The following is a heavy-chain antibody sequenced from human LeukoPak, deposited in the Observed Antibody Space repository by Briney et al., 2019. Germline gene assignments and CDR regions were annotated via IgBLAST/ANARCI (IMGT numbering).Heavy chain of an antibody. D-gene: IGHD5-12*01. CDR3: AREIRSGYEFYFDY. Sequence: PGGSLRLSCAASGFTFSDYYMSWIRQAPGKGLEWVAVISYDGSNKYYADSVKGRFTISRDNSKNTLYLQMNSLRAEDTAVYYCAREIRSGYEFYFDYWGQGTLVTVSS. CDR2: ISYDGSNK. J-gene: IGHJ4*02. V-gene: IGHV3-30-3*01. CDR1: GFTFSDYY.